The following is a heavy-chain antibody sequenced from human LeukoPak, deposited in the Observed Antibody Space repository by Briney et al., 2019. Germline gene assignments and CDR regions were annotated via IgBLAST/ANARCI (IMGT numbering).Heavy chain of an antibody. V-gene: IGHV4-38-2*01. Sequence: SETLSLTCDVSGYAVGSSHYWGWIRQPPGRGLQWIGHVNFHGTSAYNASLRGRVSISTEASKNRFSLRLTSVTGADAAIYYCARVVSKAAPYWYMDVWGGGAVVIVSS. CDR1: GYAVGSSHY. D-gene: IGHD6-6*01. CDR2: VNFHGTS. CDR3: ARVVSKAAPYWYMDV. J-gene: IGHJ2*01.